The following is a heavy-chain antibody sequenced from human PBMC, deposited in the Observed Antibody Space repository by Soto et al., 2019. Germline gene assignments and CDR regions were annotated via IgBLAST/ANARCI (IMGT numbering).Heavy chain of an antibody. J-gene: IGHJ4*02. V-gene: IGHV4-31*03. D-gene: IGHD6-19*01. CDR3: ARVSEQWLVSFDY. CDR2: IYYSGST. Sequence: QVQLQESGPGLVKPSQTLSLPCTVSGGSISSGGYYWSWIRQQPGKGLEWIGYIYYSGSTYYNPSLKSRVPTSVDTSKHQFPLKLGSVTAADTAVDYCARVSEQWLVSFDYWGQGTLVTVAS. CDR1: GGSISSGGYY.